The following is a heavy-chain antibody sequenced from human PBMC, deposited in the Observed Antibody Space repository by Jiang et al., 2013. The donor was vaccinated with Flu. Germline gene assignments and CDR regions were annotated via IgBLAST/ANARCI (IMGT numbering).Heavy chain of an antibody. CDR3: ARELDYYESSGYYNGLDV. V-gene: IGHV6-1*01. J-gene: IGHJ6*02. D-gene: IGHD3-22*01. CDR1: GDSVSSNSAA. CDR2: TYYRSKWYN. Sequence: QTLSLTCAISGDSVSSNSAAWNWIRQSPSRGLEWLGRTYYRSKWYNDYAVSVKSRITINPDTPKNQFSLQLNSVTPEDTAVYYCARELDYYESSGYYNGLDVWGQGTTVTVSS.